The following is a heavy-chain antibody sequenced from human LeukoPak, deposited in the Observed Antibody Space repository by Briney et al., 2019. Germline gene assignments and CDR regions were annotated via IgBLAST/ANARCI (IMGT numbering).Heavy chain of an antibody. CDR2: IIPIFGTA. V-gene: IGHV1-69*13. CDR3: ASTTSYYYYYMGV. D-gene: IGHD1-26*01. Sequence: SVKVSCKASGGTFSSYAISWVRQAPGQGLEWMGGIIPIFGTANYAQKFQGRVTITADESTSTAYMELSSLRSEDTAVYYCASTTSYYYYYMGVWGKGTTVTVSS. CDR1: GGTFSSYA. J-gene: IGHJ6*03.